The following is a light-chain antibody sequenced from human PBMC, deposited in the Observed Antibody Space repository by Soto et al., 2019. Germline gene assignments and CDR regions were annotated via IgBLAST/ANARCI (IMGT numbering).Light chain of an antibody. V-gene: IGKV1-9*01. CDR3: QQLNSYPLT. CDR1: QSVSSY. Sequence: LTQSPGTLSLSPGERATLSCRASQSVSSYLARYQQKPGKAPKLLIYAASTLQSGVPSRFSGSGSGTDFTLTISSLQPEDFATYYCQQLNSYPLTFGPGTKVDNK. J-gene: IGKJ3*01. CDR2: AAS.